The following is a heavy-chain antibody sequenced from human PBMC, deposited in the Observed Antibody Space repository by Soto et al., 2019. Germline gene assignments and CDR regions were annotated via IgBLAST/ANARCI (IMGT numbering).Heavy chain of an antibody. Sequence: QVQLVESGGGVVQPGRSLRLSCAASGFTFSSYGMHWVRQAPGKGLQWVAVISYDGNNKYYADSVKGRFTISRDNSKNTHYLQMSSLRAEDTAVFYCGKSVYNWNAGFFDYWGQGTLVTVSS. CDR1: GFTFSSYG. D-gene: IGHD1-1*01. CDR2: ISYDGNNK. J-gene: IGHJ4*02. CDR3: GKSVYNWNAGFFDY. V-gene: IGHV3-30*18.